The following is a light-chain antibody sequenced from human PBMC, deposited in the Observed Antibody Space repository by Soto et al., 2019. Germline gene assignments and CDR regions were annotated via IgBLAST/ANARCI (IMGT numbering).Light chain of an antibody. Sequence: QSALTQPASVSGSPGQSITISCTGTSSDVGGYNYVSWYQQHPGKDPKLMIYEVSNRPSGVSNRFSGSKSGNTASLTISGLQAEDAADYYCSSYTSSSTYVFGTGTKVTVL. J-gene: IGLJ1*01. CDR3: SSYTSSSTYV. CDR1: SSDVGGYNY. CDR2: EVS. V-gene: IGLV2-14*01.